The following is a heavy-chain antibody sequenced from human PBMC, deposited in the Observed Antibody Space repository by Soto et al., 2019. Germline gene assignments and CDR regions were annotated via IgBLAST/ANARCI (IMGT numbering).Heavy chain of an antibody. Sequence: ALVKVSYYASCYCFSGNGISCERQAPGQGLEWMGWINAYNGNTNYAQKLQGRVTMTTDTSTSTAYMELRSLRYDDTAVFYRARVAGDYVLGCYRTQGFDYWGQGTLVTVSS. CDR3: ARVAGDYVLGCYRTQGFDY. V-gene: IGHV1-18*01. CDR2: INAYNGNT. J-gene: IGHJ4*02. D-gene: IGHD3-16*02. CDR1: CYCFSGNG.